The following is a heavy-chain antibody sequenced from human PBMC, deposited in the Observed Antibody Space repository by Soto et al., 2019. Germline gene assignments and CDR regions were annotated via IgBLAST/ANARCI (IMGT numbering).Heavy chain of an antibody. V-gene: IGHV3-23*01. Sequence: EVQLLESGGGLVQPGGSLRLSCAASGFTFSSYAMSWVRQAPGKGLEWVSAISGSGGSTYYADSVKGRFTISRDNSKNTLYLQMNSLRAEDTAVYYCAKDQGRIVVVYPLGWFDPWGQGTLVTVSS. CDR3: AKDQGRIVVVYPLGWFDP. D-gene: IGHD2-15*01. CDR1: GFTFSSYA. J-gene: IGHJ5*02. CDR2: ISGSGGST.